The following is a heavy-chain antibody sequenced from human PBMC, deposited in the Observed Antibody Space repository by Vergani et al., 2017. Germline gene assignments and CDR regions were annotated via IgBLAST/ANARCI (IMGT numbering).Heavy chain of an antibody. Sequence: QVQLQESGPGLVKPSETLSLTCTVSGYSISSGYYWGWIRQPPGKGEEWIGSIYHSGSTYYNPSLKSRVTISVDTSKNPFSLKLSSVTAADTAVYYCARGVKGVWGNWVDPWGQGTLVTVSS. J-gene: IGHJ5*02. CDR3: ARGVKGVWGNWVDP. V-gene: IGHV4-38-2*02. CDR1: GYSISSGYY. CDR2: IYHSGST. D-gene: IGHD6-13*01.